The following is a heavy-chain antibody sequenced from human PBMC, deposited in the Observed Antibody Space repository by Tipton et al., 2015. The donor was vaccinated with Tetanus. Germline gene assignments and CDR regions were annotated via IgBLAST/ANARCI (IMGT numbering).Heavy chain of an antibody. D-gene: IGHD2-21*01. CDR3: AKHGDRDTIGHHFDY. CDR1: GGSISNGDYY. V-gene: IGHV4-39*01. Sequence: TLSLTCAVSGGSISNGDYYWAWIRQPPGKGLEWIGSIYFTGSTYHNPSLKSRVTMSVDTSKNQFSLRLSSVTAADTALYYCAKHGDRDTIGHHFDYWTQGTLVTVSP. J-gene: IGHJ4*02. CDR2: IYFTGST.